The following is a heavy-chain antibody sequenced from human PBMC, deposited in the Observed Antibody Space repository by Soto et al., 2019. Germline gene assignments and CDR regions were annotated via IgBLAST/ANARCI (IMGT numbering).Heavy chain of an antibody. D-gene: IGHD6-13*01. J-gene: IGHJ4*02. CDR1: GFSFRNYN. CDR3: ARSSDSWYLYYFDY. Sequence: GGSLRLSCAASGFSFRNYNMNWVGQAPGKGLEWLSSIDSSSSYIDYADSVKGRLTISRDNAKNSLYLQMNSLRAEDTALYYCARSSDSWYLYYFDYWGQGALVTVSS. V-gene: IGHV3-21*06. CDR2: IDSSSSYI.